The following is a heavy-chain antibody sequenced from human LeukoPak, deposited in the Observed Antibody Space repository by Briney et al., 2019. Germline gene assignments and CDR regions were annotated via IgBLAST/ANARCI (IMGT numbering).Heavy chain of an antibody. V-gene: IGHV3-30-3*02. J-gene: IGHJ4*02. CDR2: ISYDGSNK. Sequence: GGSLRLSCAASGFTFSSYGMHWVRQAPGKGLEWVAVISYDGSNKYYADSVKGRFTISRDNSKNTLYLQVNSLRAEDTAVYYCAKTGTPWYYFDYWGQGTLVTVSS. CDR1: GFTFSSYG. CDR3: AKTGTPWYYFDY. D-gene: IGHD6-13*01.